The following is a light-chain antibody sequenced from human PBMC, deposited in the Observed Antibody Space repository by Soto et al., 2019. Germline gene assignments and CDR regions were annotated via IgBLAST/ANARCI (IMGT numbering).Light chain of an antibody. CDR2: EGS. CDR3: CSYAGSSTYVI. V-gene: IGLV2-23*01. Sequence: QSALTQPASVSGSPGQSITIPCTGTSSDVGTYNLVSWYQQYPGKAPKLMIYEGSERPSGVSNRFSGSKSGNTASLTISGLQAEDEADYYCCSYAGSSTYVIFGGGTKLTVL. CDR1: SSDVGTYNL. J-gene: IGLJ2*01.